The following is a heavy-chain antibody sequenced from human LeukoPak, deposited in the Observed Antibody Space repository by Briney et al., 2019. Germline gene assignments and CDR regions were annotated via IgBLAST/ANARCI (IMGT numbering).Heavy chain of an antibody. J-gene: IGHJ4*02. CDR3: ARGIPYYDLWSGPGDSYYFDY. D-gene: IGHD3-3*01. CDR1: GGSISSYY. Sequence: PSETLSLTCTVSGGSISSYYWSWIRQPPGKGLEWIGYIYYSGSTNYNPSLKSRVTISVDTSKNQFSLKLSSVTAADTAVYYCARGIPYYDLWSGPGDSYYFDYWGQGTLVTVSS. CDR2: IYYSGST. V-gene: IGHV4-59*01.